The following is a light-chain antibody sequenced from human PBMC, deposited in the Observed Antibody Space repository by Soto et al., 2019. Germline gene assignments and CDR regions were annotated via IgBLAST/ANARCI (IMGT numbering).Light chain of an antibody. V-gene: IGKV3-20*01. CDR3: QQYGSSPRT. J-gene: IGKJ5*01. CDR2: GAS. Sequence: EIVLTQSPGTLSLSPGERATLSCRASQSVSSSFLAWYQQKVGQAPRLLIYGASSRATGNPDRFSGSGSGTDFTLPNSRLEPEEFAMYYWQQYGSSPRTFGQGTRLEI. CDR1: QSVSSSF.